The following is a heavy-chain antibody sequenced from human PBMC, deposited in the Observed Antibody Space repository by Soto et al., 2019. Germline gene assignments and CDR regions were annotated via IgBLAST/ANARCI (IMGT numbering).Heavy chain of an antibody. CDR3: ARDPVAYCGGDCRTFDY. CDR1: GFTFSSYA. V-gene: IGHV3-30-3*01. D-gene: IGHD2-21*02. Sequence: QVQLVESGGGVVQPGRSLRLSCAASGFTFSSYAMHWVRQAPGKGLEWVAVISYDGSNKYYADSVKGRFTISRDNSXNXPYLQMNSLRAEDTAVHYCARDPVAYCGGDCRTFDYWGQGTLVTVSS. CDR2: ISYDGSNK. J-gene: IGHJ4*02.